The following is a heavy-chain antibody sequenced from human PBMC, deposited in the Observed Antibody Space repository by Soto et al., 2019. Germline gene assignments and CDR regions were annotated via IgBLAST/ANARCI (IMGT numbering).Heavy chain of an antibody. CDR2: IYYTGHT. Sequence: QVQLQESGPGLVKPSQTLSLTCSVSGVSINSGGYYWSWIRHHPGKVLEWTGYIYYTGHTFYNPSLKSRVAMSLDTSKNQVSLKLSSVTAADTAVYYCARGSQLERDALDIWGQGTMVTVSS. CDR3: ARGSQLERDALDI. J-gene: IGHJ3*02. D-gene: IGHD1-1*01. CDR1: GVSINSGGYY. V-gene: IGHV4-31*03.